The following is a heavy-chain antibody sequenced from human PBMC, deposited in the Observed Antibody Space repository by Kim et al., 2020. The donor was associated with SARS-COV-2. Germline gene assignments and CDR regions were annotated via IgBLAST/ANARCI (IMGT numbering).Heavy chain of an antibody. D-gene: IGHD6-19*01. CDR3: ARQGIDSSGGGDAFDI. J-gene: IGHJ3*02. V-gene: IGHV4-39*01. Sequence: PSLKRRVTITLDSSKTHFSLKLSSVTATDTAVYYCARQGIDSSGGGDAFDIWGQGTLVTVSS.